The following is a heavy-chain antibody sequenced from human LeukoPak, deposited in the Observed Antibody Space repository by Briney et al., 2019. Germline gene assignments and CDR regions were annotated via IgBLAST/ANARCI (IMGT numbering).Heavy chain of an antibody. Sequence: GGSLRLSCAASGFTFSSYEMNWVRQAPGKGLECVSYISTSGSTIYYADSVKGRFSISRDNANNSLFLQMNSLRAEDTAVYYCTRDVRLRHKYYYMDVWGKGTTVTVSS. CDR1: GFTFSSYE. CDR3: TRDVRLRHKYYYMDV. CDR2: ISTSGSTI. V-gene: IGHV3-48*03. J-gene: IGHJ6*03. D-gene: IGHD4-17*01.